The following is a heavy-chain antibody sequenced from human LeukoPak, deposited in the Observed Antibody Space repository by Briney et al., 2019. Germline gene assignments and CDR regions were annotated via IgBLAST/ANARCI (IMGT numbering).Heavy chain of an antibody. CDR3: ARLPPPFHYYDSSGYASWFDP. V-gene: IGHV4-34*01. J-gene: IGHJ5*02. Sequence: SETLSLTCAVYGGSFSGYYWSWIRQPPGKGLEWIGEINHSGSTNYNPSLKSRVTISVDTSKNQFSLKLSSVTAADTAAYYCARLPPPFHYYDSSGYASWFDPWGQGTLVTVSS. CDR2: INHSGST. CDR1: GGSFSGYY. D-gene: IGHD3-22*01.